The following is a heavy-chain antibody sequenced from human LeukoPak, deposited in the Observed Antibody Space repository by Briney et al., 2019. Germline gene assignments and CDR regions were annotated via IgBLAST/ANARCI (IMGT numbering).Heavy chain of an antibody. V-gene: IGHV3-7*01. J-gene: IGHJ3*02. CDR1: GFTFSNYW. Sequence: GGSLRLSCAASGFTFSNYWMSWVRQAPGKGLEWVANIKQDGSEKYYVDFVKGRFTISRDNAKNSLYLQMNSLRVEDTAVYYCARDVGAFDIWGQGTMVTVSS. D-gene: IGHD3-16*01. CDR3: ARDVGAFDI. CDR2: IKQDGSEK.